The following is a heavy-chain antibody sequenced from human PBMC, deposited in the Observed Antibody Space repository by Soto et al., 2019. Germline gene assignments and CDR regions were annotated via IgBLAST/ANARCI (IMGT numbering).Heavy chain of an antibody. D-gene: IGHD2-15*01. J-gene: IGHJ4*02. CDR2: IYWDDDK. Sequence: QITLTESGPTRVKPTQTLTLTCTFSGFSLSSSGVGVGWVRQPPGKALQWLVFIYWDDDKRYNPYVQSRLSISKDTSKNLVVLTMTNMDPVDTATYYCAHRFFPCSGGWNQGMFDYWGQGIPVTVSS. CDR3: AHRFFPCSGGWNQGMFDY. V-gene: IGHV2-5*02. CDR1: GFSLSSSGVG.